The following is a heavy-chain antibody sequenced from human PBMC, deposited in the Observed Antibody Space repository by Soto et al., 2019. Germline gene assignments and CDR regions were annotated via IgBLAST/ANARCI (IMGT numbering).Heavy chain of an antibody. CDR2: IKSEVDGGTT. D-gene: IGHD3-10*01. CDR3: SLWFGGSRY. J-gene: IGHJ4*02. V-gene: IGHV3-15*07. Sequence: QLVESGGGLVKPGGSLRLSCAATGFTFSNAWMNWVRQAPGKGLGWVGRIKSEVDGGTTDYAAPVKGRFTISRDDSKKTLYLQMNSLKTEDTAVYYCSLWFGGSRYWGQGTLVTVSS. CDR1: GFTFSNAW.